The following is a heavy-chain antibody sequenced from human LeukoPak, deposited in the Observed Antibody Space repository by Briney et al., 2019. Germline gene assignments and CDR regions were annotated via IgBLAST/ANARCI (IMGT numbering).Heavy chain of an antibody. CDR3: AREVYRSGWYKGHFDL. CDR2: VYYTGNT. Sequence: SETLSLTCAVSGGSISSSSYYWGWIRQPPGKGLESFGSVYYTGNTYYNPSLKSRVTISVDTSKNQFSLKLSSVTAADTAVYYCAREVYRSGWYKGHFDLWGRGTLVTVSS. J-gene: IGHJ2*01. D-gene: IGHD6-19*01. CDR1: GGSISSSSYY. V-gene: IGHV4-39*01.